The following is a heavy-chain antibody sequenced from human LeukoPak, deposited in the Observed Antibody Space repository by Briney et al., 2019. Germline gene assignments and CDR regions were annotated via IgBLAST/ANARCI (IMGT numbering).Heavy chain of an antibody. CDR2: ISSSSSTI. CDR3: ARSSRELGGYAPWELMPPFDY. Sequence: GGSLRLSCAASGFTFDDYGMSWVRQAPGKGLEWVSSISSSSSTIYYADSVKGRFTISRDNAKNSLYLQMNSLRAEDTAVYYCARSSRELGGYAPWELMPPFDYWGQGTLVTVSS. CDR1: GFTFDDYG. V-gene: IGHV3-48*01. D-gene: IGHD1-7*01. J-gene: IGHJ4*02.